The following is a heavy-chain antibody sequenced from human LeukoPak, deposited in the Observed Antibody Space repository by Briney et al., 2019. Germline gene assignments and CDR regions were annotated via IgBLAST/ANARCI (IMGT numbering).Heavy chain of an antibody. V-gene: IGHV3-66*02. CDR1: GFTVSSNY. CDR2: IYSGGST. CDR3: ARGHTATSTPEAVGYYFDY. D-gene: IGHD5-18*01. Sequence: GGSLRLSCAASGFTVSSNYMSWVRQAPGKGLEWVSVIYSGGSTYYADSVKGRFTISRGNSKNTLYLQMNSLRAEDTAVYYCARGHTATSTPEAVGYYFDYWGQGTLVTVSS. J-gene: IGHJ4*02.